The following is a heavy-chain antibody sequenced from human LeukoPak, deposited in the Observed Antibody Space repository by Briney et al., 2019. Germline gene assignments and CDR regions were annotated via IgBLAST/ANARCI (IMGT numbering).Heavy chain of an antibody. Sequence: SETLSLTCAVYGGSFSGYYWSWIRQPPGKGLEWIGEINHSGSTNYNPSLKSRVTISVDTSKNQFSLKLSSVTAADTAVYYCARQRSTNCFDPWGQGTLVTVSS. J-gene: IGHJ5*02. D-gene: IGHD5/OR15-5a*01. CDR2: INHSGST. CDR3: ARQRSTNCFDP. CDR1: GGSFSGYY. V-gene: IGHV4-34*01.